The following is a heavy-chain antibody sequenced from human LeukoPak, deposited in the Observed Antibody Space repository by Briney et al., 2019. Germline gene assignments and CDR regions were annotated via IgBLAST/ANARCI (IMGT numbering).Heavy chain of an antibody. CDR3: ARVGSGWYDFDY. CDR2: IYSGGST. V-gene: IGHV3-66*01. CDR1: GFTVSSNY. D-gene: IGHD6-19*01. J-gene: IGHJ4*02. Sequence: GGSLRLSCAAPGFTVSSNYMSWVRQAPGKGLAWVSVIYSGGSTYYADYAKGRLTTSRDNSKNTLYLQMNSLRAEDTAVYYCARVGSGWYDFDYWGQGTLVTVSS.